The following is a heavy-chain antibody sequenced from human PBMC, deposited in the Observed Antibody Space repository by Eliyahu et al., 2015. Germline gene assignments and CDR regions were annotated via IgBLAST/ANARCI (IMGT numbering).Heavy chain of an antibody. D-gene: IGHD2-15*01. Sequence: SFSNNNAAWNWIRQSPSRGLEWLGRTYYRSKWYNDYASSVKSRIAINPDTSKNQFSLHLNSVTPEDTAVYYCARGIVSAFDIWGQGTMVTVSS. CDR3: ARGIVSAFDI. V-gene: IGHV6-1*01. CDR2: TYYRSKWYN. CDR1: SFSNNNAA. J-gene: IGHJ3*02.